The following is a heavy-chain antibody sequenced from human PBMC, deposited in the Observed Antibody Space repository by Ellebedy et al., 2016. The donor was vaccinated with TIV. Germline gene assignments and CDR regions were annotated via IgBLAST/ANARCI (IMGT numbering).Heavy chain of an antibody. V-gene: IGHV3-7*01. J-gene: IGHJ4*02. CDR1: GFTFSSYW. CDR3: ARDGTPRLGGDYFDY. CDR2: IKQDGSEK. D-gene: IGHD3-16*01. Sequence: PGGSLRLSCAASGFTFSSYWMSWVRQAPGKGLEWMTNIKQDGSEKYYVDSVKGRFTISRDNAKNSLYLQMNSLRAEDTAVYYCARDGTPRLGGDYFDYWGQGTLVTVSS.